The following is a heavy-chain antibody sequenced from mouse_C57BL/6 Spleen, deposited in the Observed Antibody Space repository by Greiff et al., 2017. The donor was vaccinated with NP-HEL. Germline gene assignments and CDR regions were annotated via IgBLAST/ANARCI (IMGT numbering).Heavy chain of an antibody. Sequence: VQLQQSGPGLVKPSQSLSLTCSVTGYSITSGYYWNWIRQFPGNKLEWMGYISYDGSNNYNPSLKNRISITRDTSKNQFFLKLNSVTTEDTATYYCARSGYFDVWGTGTTVTVSS. CDR1: GYSITSGYY. J-gene: IGHJ1*03. CDR2: ISYDGSN. V-gene: IGHV3-6*01. CDR3: ARSGYFDV.